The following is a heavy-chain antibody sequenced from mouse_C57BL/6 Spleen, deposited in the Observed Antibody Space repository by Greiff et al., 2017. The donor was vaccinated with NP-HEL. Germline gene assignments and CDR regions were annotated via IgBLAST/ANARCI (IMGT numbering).Heavy chain of an antibody. CDR1: GYTFTDYY. CDR2: INPNNGGT. V-gene: IGHV1-26*01. CDR3: ARDWERDY. D-gene: IGHD4-1*01. Sequence: EVQLQQSGPELVKPGASVKISCKASGYTFTDYYMNWVKQSHGKSLEWIGDINPNNGGTSYNQKFKGKATLTVDKSSSTAYMELRSLTSEDSAVYYCARDWERDYWGQGTTLTVSS. J-gene: IGHJ2*01.